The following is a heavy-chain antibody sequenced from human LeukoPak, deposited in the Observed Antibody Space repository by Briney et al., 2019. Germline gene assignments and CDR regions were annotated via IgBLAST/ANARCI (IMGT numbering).Heavy chain of an antibody. D-gene: IGHD2-2*01. V-gene: IGHV1-8*01. CDR2: MNPNSGNT. CDR3: AKDTHQYCSSTSCAIPGFDY. J-gene: IGHJ4*02. CDR1: GYTFTSYD. Sequence: ASVKVSCKASGYTFTSYDINWVRQATGQGLEWMGWMNPNSGNTGYAQKFQGRVTMTRNTSISTAYMELSSLRSEDTAVYYCAKDTHQYCSSTSCAIPGFDYWGQGTLVTVSS.